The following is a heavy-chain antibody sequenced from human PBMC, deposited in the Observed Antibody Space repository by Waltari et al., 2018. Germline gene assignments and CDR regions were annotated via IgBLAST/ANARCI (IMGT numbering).Heavy chain of an antibody. CDR1: GGSISSYY. J-gene: IGHJ6*04. CDR3: ARASSSWDYYYYYGMDV. CDR2: IYYSGST. V-gene: IGHV4-59*01. Sequence: QVQLQESGPGLVKPSETLSLTCTVSGGSISSYYWSWIRQPPGKGLEWIGYIYYSGSTNYNPSLKSRVTISVDTSKNQFSLKLSSVTAADTAVYYCARASSSWDYYYYYGMDVWGKGTTVTVSS. D-gene: IGHD6-13*01.